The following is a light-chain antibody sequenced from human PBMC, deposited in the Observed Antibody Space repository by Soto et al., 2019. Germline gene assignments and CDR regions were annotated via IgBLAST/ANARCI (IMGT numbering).Light chain of an antibody. CDR1: QHVSSN. Sequence: ERVMTQSPATLSVSPGGSATLSCRASQHVSSNLAWDRQKPGQAPTLLIYRASTRATGIPATFSGSASGTEFTLPITSLQSEDFAVYYCQQYNKWPYTFGQGT. CDR2: RAS. CDR3: QQYNKWPYT. V-gene: IGKV3-15*01. J-gene: IGKJ2*01.